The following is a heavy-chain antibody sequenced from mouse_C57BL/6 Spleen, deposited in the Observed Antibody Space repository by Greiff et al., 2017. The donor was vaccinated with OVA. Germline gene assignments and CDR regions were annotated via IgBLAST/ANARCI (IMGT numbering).Heavy chain of an antibody. CDR1: GYTFTSYW. Sequence: QVHVKQPGAELVMPGASVKLSCKASGYTFTSYWMHWVKQRPGQGLEWIGEIDPSASYTNYNQKFTGTSTLTVDNSSSTAYMQLSSLTSEDSAVYYCARGLTGDYCDYWGQGTTLTVSS. CDR3: ARGLTGDYCDY. D-gene: IGHD4-1*01. V-gene: IGHV1-69*01. CDR2: IDPSASYT. J-gene: IGHJ2*01.